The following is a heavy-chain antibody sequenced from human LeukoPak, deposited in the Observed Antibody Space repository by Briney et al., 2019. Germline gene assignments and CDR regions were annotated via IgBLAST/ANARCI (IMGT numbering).Heavy chain of an antibody. Sequence: EGLLLGCRVHRDCIMSAYCASVPWTPGRVQGWIGYIYDSGSTNYNPSLKSRVTMSVDTSKSDFALKLSSVTAADTAVYYCARGSSSDAVYIWGQGTMVTVSS. V-gene: IGHV4-59*01. CDR3: ARGSSSDAVYI. J-gene: IGHJ3*02. CDR2: IYDSGST. D-gene: IGHD3-10*01. CDR1: RDCIMSAY.